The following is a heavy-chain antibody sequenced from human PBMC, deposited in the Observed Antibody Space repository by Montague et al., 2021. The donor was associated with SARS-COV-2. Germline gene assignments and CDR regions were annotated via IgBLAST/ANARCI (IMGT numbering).Heavy chain of an antibody. Sequence: SETLSLTCTVSGGSVSSRSYYCGWIRQPPGKGLEWIGTIFYTGNTYYNPSLKSRITISIDRSKNQFSLKLTSVTAADTPLYYCARHPGSPKDAFDIWGQGTMVTVSS. J-gene: IGHJ3*02. CDR2: IFYTGNT. CDR1: GGSVSSRSYY. CDR3: ARHPGSPKDAFDI. V-gene: IGHV4-39*01.